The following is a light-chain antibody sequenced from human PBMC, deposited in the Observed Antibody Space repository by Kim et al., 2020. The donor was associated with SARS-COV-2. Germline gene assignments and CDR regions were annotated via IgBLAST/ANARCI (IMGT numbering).Light chain of an antibody. Sequence: SPGESATFSCRASQSVRSGYLAWYQQKPGQPPRLLIFGASNRATGIPDRFSGSGSGTDFTLTISRLEPEDFAVYYCQQYGSSFRTFGQGTKVDIK. V-gene: IGKV3-20*01. CDR2: GAS. CDR3: QQYGSSFRT. J-gene: IGKJ1*01. CDR1: QSVRSGY.